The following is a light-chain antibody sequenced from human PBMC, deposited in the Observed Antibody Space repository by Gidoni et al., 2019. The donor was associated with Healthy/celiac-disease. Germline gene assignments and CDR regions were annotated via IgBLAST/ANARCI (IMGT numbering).Light chain of an antibody. V-gene: IGKV3-20*01. CDR3: QQYGSSPGFT. Sequence: DIVLTQSPATLSLSPGERATLSCRASQSVSSSYLAWYQQKPGQAPRLLIYGASSRATGIPDRFSGSGSGTDFTLTISRLEPEDFAVYYCQQYGSSPGFTFXPXTKVDIK. CDR1: QSVSSSY. J-gene: IGKJ3*01. CDR2: GAS.